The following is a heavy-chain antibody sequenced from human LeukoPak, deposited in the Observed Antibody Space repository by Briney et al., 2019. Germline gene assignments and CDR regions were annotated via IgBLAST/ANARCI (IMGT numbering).Heavy chain of an antibody. D-gene: IGHD3-10*01. Sequence: GGSLRLSCATSGFTFSNYAMSWVRQAPGKGLEWVSTISGSTENTYYADSVKGRFAISRDNSKNTLYLQMNSLRAEDTAIYYCARAPRKFRGIIVTPLYYFDYWGQGALVTVSP. CDR3: ARAPRKFRGIIVTPLYYFDY. J-gene: IGHJ4*02. V-gene: IGHV3-23*01. CDR2: ISGSTENT. CDR1: GFTFSNYA.